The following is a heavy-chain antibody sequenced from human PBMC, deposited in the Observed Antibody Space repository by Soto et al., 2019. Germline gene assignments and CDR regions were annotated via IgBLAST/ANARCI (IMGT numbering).Heavy chain of an antibody. CDR1: GGSFGAYY. CDR2: IEPSRSA. J-gene: IGHJ5*02. D-gene: IGHD6-19*01. V-gene: IGHV4-34*01. Sequence: QVQLQQWGAGLLKPSETLSLTFAIRGGSFGAYYWTWIRQPPGKGLEWIGEIEPSRSANYNPSLKSRVNISTDTSKNQFSLKLSSVTAADTAVYYCASGESRYSSGPWGQGTLVTVSS. CDR3: ASGESRYSSGP.